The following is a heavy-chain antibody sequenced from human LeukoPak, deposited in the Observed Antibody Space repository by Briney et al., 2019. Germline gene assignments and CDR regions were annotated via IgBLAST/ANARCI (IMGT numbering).Heavy chain of an antibody. CDR1: GFTFSSYA. D-gene: IGHD6-13*01. Sequence: PGGSLRLSCAASGFTFSSYAMSWVRQAPGKGLEWVSAISGSGGSTYYADPVKGRFTISRDNAKNSLYLQMNSLRAEDTAVYYCARAPGIAAAGTVYYYYGMDVWGQGTTVTVSS. CDR3: ARAPGIAAAGTVYYYYGMDV. J-gene: IGHJ6*02. CDR2: ISGSGGST. V-gene: IGHV3-23*01.